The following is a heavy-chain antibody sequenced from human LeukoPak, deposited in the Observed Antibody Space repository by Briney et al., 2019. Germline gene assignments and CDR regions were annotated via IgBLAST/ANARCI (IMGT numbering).Heavy chain of an antibody. Sequence: SQTLSLTCTVSGGSISSGSYYWSWIRQPAGKGLEWIGRIYTSGSTNYNPSLKSRVTISVDTSKNQFSLKLSSVTAADTAVYYCARTQQLVNDAFDIWGQGTMVTVSS. CDR2: IYTSGST. CDR1: GGSISSGSYY. CDR3: ARTQQLVNDAFDI. D-gene: IGHD6-13*01. J-gene: IGHJ3*02. V-gene: IGHV4-61*02.